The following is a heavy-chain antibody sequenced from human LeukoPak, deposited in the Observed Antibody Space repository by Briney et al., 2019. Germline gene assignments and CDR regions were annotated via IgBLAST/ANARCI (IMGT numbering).Heavy chain of an antibody. J-gene: IGHJ6*02. V-gene: IGHV1-3*01. D-gene: IGHD3-3*01. CDR2: INAGNGNT. CDR3: AREDFWSGYYYYYYYGMDV. Sequence: ASVKVSCKASGYTFTSYAMHWVRQAPGQRLEWMGWINAGNGNTKCSQKFQGRVTITRDTSASTAYMELSSLRSEDTAVYYCAREDFWSGYYYYYYYGMDVWGQGTTVTVSS. CDR1: GYTFTSYA.